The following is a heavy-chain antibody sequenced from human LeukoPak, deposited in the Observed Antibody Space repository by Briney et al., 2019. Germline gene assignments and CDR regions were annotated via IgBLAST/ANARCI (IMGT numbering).Heavy chain of an antibody. Sequence: SGTLSLTCAVSGGSISSSNWWSWVRRPPGKGLEWIGEIYHSGSTNYNPSLKSRVTISVDTSKSQFSLKLSSVTAADTAVYYCARRAYYYDSSGYWLWAFDIWGQGTMVTVSS. CDR3: ARRAYYYDSSGYWLWAFDI. J-gene: IGHJ3*02. D-gene: IGHD3-22*01. CDR2: IYHSGST. V-gene: IGHV4-4*02. CDR1: GGSISSSNW.